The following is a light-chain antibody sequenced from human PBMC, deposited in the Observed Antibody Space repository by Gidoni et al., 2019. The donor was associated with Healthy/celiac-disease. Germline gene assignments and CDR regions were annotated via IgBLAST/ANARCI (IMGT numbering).Light chain of an antibody. V-gene: IGKV1-39*01. J-gene: IGKJ2*01. CDR1: QSISSY. CDR3: QQSYSTPRT. Sequence: DIQMTHSPPSLSASVGDRVTITCRASQSISSYLYWYQQKPEKAPKLLIYAASSLQSGVPSRFSGSGSGTDFTLTISSLQPEDVATYYCQQSYSTPRTFGQGTKLEIK. CDR2: AAS.